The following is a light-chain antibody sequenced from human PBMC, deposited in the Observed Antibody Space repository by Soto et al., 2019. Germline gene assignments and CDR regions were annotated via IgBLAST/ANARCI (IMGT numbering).Light chain of an antibody. V-gene: IGLV2-14*01. J-gene: IGLJ1*01. Sequence: QSALTQPASVSGSPGQSITISCTGTSSDVGGYNYVSWYQQHPGKAPKLMIYDVSNRPSGVSNRFSGSKSGNTASLTISGLQAEDEADYYCSSYTSRSTLSYLFATGPKVTVL. CDR3: SSYTSRSTLSYL. CDR2: DVS. CDR1: SSDVGGYNY.